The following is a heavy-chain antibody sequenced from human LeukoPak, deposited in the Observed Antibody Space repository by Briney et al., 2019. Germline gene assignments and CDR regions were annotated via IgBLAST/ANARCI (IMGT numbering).Heavy chain of an antibody. J-gene: IGHJ4*02. Sequence: GGSLRLSCAASGFTFSSYSMNWVRQAPGKGLDWVSYISSSSSTIYYADSVKGRFTISRDNAKNSLYLQMNSLRDEDTAVYYCARDGRGPRWFGESNFDYWGQGTLVTVSS. D-gene: IGHD3-10*01. CDR1: GFTFSSYS. V-gene: IGHV3-48*02. CDR3: ARDGRGPRWFGESNFDY. CDR2: ISSSSSTI.